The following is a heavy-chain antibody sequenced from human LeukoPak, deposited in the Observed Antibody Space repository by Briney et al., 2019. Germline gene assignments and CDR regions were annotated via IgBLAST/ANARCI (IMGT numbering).Heavy chain of an antibody. J-gene: IGHJ6*03. CDR1: GYTFTSYD. CDR3: ARAPPYSSSSNYMDV. V-gene: IGHV1-8*03. CDR2: MNPNSGNT. Sequence: GASVKASCKASGYTFTSYDINWVRQATGQGLEWMGWMNPNSGNTGYAQKFQGRVTITRNTSISTAYMELSSLRSEDTAVYYCARAPPYSSSSNYMDVWGKGTTVTVSS. D-gene: IGHD6-6*01.